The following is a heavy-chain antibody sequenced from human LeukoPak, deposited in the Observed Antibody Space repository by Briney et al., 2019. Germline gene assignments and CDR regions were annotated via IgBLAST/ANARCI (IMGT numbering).Heavy chain of an antibody. J-gene: IGHJ6*02. CDR3: AKDIWQQLVPPYYYYYGIDV. D-gene: IGHD6-13*01. CDR1: GFTFSSYG. Sequence: SGRSLRLSCAASGFTFSSYGMHWVRQAPGKGLEWVAVLSYDGSNKYYADSVKGRFTISRDNSKNTLYLQMNSLRAEDTAVYYCAKDIWQQLVPPYYYYYGIDVWGQGTTVTVSS. CDR2: LSYDGSNK. V-gene: IGHV3-30*18.